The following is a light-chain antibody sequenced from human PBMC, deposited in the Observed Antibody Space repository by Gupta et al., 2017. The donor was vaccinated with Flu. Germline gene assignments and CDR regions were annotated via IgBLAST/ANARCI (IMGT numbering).Light chain of an antibody. V-gene: IGKV3-15*01. Sequence: VMTQSPATLSVSTGERATLSCRASQSALSNLAWSQQTPVESPRLLIYDASTRTTGSPARVISSGSGTEFTLNISSLQSEDFSVDYCQQYSNRCPYTFGRGTKLEIK. CDR1: QSALSN. CDR3: QQYSNRCPYT. CDR2: DAS. J-gene: IGKJ4*01.